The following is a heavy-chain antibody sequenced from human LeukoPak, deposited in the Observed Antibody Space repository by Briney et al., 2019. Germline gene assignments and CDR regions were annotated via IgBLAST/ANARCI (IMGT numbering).Heavy chain of an antibody. Sequence: GASVKVSCKASGGTFSSYAISWVRQAPGQGLEWMGGIIPIFGTANYAQKFQGRVTITTDESTSTAYMELSSLRSEDTAVYYCARGPDGENTGFDYWAREPWSPSPQ. CDR1: GGTFSSYA. D-gene: IGHD7-27*01. V-gene: IGHV1-69*05. CDR2: IIPIFGTA. J-gene: IGHJ4*02. CDR3: ARGPDGENTGFDY.